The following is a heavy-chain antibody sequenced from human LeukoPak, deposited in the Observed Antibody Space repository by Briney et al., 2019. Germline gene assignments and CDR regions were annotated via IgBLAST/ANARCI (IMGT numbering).Heavy chain of an antibody. CDR1: GGSFSTYY. D-gene: IGHD3-22*01. CDR2: INHSGST. CDR3: ARDRRYYYDSSGHGFDY. V-gene: IGHV4-34*01. J-gene: IGHJ4*02. Sequence: SESLSLTCAVHGGSFSTYYWSWIRLPPGKGLEWIGEINHSGSTDYNPSLKSRVTVSVDLSMNYFSLNLSSVTAADTAVYYCARDRRYYYDSSGHGFDYWGQGTLVTVSS.